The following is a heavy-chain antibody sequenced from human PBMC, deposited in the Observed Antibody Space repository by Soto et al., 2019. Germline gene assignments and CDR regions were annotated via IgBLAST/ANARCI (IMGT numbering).Heavy chain of an antibody. V-gene: IGHV2-5*02. D-gene: IGHD3-10*01. Sequence: QITLKESGPTLVKPTQTLTLTCTFSGFSLSTSGVGVGWIRQPPGKALEWLALIYWDDDKRYSPSLKSRLTITKDTSKNQVVLTMTNMDPVDTATYYCAHRPYYYRSGSYYKNWFDPWGQGTLVTVSS. CDR2: IYWDDDK. CDR1: GFSLSTSGVG. CDR3: AHRPYYYRSGSYYKNWFDP. J-gene: IGHJ5*02.